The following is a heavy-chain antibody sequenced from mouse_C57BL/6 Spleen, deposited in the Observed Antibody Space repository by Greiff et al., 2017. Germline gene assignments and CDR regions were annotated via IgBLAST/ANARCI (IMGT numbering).Heavy chain of an antibody. D-gene: IGHD1-1*01. J-gene: IGHJ3*01. CDR2: INPNNGGT. Sequence: EVQLQQSGPELVKPGASVKMSCKASGYTFTDYNMHWVKQSHGKSLEWIGYINPNNGGTSYNQKFKGKATLTVNKSSSTAYMELRSLTSEDSAVYYGASYYGSSLAWFAYWGQGTLVTVSA. CDR1: GYTFTDYN. CDR3: ASYYGSSLAWFAY. V-gene: IGHV1-22*01.